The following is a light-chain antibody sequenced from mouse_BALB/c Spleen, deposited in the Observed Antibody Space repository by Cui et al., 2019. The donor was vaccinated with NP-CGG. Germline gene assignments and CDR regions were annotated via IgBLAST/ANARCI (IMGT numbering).Light chain of an antibody. CDR1: TGAVININY. CDR3: ALWYSNHWV. Sequence: QAVVTQESALTTSPGETVTLTCRSSTGAVININYAHWGTEKPDPLFTGLIGGTNDRAPGVPARFSGSLIGDKAALTITGAQTEDEAIYFCALWYSNHWVFGGGTKLTVL. CDR2: GTN. J-gene: IGLJ1*01. V-gene: IGLV1*01.